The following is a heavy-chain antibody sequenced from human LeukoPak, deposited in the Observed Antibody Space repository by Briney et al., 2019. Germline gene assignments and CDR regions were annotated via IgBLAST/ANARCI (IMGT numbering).Heavy chain of an antibody. CDR2: INSDGSST. Sequence: GGSLRLSCAASGFTFSSYWMHWVRQAPGKGLVWDSRINSDGSSTSYADSVKGRFTISRDNAKNTLYLQMNSLRAEDTAVYYCARDSGYYDFWSGYYYYYYGMDVWGQGTTVTVSS. J-gene: IGHJ6*02. V-gene: IGHV3-74*01. CDR3: ARDSGYYDFWSGYYYYYYGMDV. CDR1: GFTFSSYW. D-gene: IGHD3-3*01.